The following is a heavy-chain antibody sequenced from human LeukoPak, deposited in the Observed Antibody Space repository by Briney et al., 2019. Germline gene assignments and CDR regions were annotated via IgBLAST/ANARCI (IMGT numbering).Heavy chain of an antibody. V-gene: IGHV3-21*01. CDR3: ARSLQLITIFGVGTEFDP. CDR1: GFTFSSYA. CDR2: ISGSGDNT. J-gene: IGHJ5*02. Sequence: GNSLRLSCAASGFTFSSYAMNWVRQAPGKGLEWVSAISGSGDNTYYADSVKGRFTISRDNAKNSLYLQMNSLRAEDTAVYYCARSLQLITIFGVGTEFDPWGQGTLVTVSS. D-gene: IGHD3-3*01.